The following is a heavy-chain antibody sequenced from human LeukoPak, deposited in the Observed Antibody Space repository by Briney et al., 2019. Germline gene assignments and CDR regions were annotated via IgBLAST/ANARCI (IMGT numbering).Heavy chain of an antibody. CDR3: ARCPRWAHFDY. V-gene: IGHV3-11*04. CDR2: ISSSGRAI. D-gene: IGHD4-23*01. CDR1: GFTFSDYY. J-gene: IGHJ4*02. Sequence: GGSLRLSCAASGFTFSDYYMSWIRQAPGKGLEWVSYISSSGRAIYYADSVKGRFTVSRDNAKNSLYLQMNSLRAEDTAVYYCARCPRWAHFDYWGQGTLVTVSS.